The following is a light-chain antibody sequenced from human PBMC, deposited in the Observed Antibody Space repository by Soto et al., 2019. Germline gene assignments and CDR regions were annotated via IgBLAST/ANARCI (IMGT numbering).Light chain of an antibody. CDR3: QRYNNWPLT. CDR1: QSVSSS. V-gene: IGKV3-15*01. CDR2: GAS. J-gene: IGKJ4*01. Sequence: EIGMTQSPATLSVSPGERATLSCRASQSVSSSLAWYQQKPGQAPRLLIYGASTRATGIPARFNGSGSGTEFTLTINSLQSEDFAVYYCQRYNNWPLTFGGGTKVDIK.